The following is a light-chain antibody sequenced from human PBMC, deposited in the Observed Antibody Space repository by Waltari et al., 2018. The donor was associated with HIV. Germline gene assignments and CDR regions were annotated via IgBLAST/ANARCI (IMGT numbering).Light chain of an antibody. CDR3: SSYAGSNNLV. V-gene: IGLV2-8*01. J-gene: IGLJ3*02. CDR1: SSDAGGYNY. CDR2: EVS. Sequence: QSALTQPPSASGSPGPSVTISCTDTSSDAGGYNYVSWYQQHPGKAPKLMIYEVSKRPSGVPDRFSGSKSGNTASLTVSGLQAEDEADYYCSSYAGSNNLVFGGGTKLTVL.